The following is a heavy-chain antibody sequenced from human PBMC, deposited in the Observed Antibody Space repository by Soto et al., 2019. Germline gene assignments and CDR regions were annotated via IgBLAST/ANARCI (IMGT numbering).Heavy chain of an antibody. J-gene: IGHJ4*02. Sequence: WGSLRLSCAASGFTFVDYYMILFRQSPFKGLEWVSYISRGGSSIYYADSVRGRFTISRDDAKNSLYLQMNSLRAEDTAVYYCARDYYDSSNYYIYYFDYWGQGTLVTVSS. D-gene: IGHD3-22*01. CDR1: GFTFVDYY. CDR2: ISRGGSSI. V-gene: IGHV3-11*01. CDR3: ARDYYDSSNYYIYYFDY.